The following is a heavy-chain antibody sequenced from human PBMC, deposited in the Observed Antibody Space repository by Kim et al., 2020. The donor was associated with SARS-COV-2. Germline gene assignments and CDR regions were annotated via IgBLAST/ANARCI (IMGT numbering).Heavy chain of an antibody. CDR1: GFTFSSYS. D-gene: IGHD3-10*01. J-gene: IGHJ5*02. Sequence: GGSLRLSCAASGFTFSSYSMSWVRQAPGKGLEWVSAISGSGGRTYYADSVKGRFTISRDNSKNTLYLQLNSLRAEDTAVYYCAKDAAMVRGVIRSYDNWSETWGERALVTVSS. V-gene: IGHV3-23*01. CDR2: ISGSGGRT. CDR3: AKDAAMVRGVIRSYDNWSET.